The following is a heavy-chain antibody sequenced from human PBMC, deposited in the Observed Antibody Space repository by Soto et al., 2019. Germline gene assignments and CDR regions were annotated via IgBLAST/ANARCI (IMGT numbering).Heavy chain of an antibody. Sequence: LSLTCTVSGGSISSSSYYWGWIRQPPGKGLEWIGSIYYSGSTYYNPSLKSRVTISVDTSKNQFSLKLSSVTAADTAVYYCARVKGLHGMDVWGQGTTVTVSS. CDR2: IYYSGST. J-gene: IGHJ6*02. CDR3: ARVKGLHGMDV. V-gene: IGHV4-39*01. CDR1: GGSISSSSYY.